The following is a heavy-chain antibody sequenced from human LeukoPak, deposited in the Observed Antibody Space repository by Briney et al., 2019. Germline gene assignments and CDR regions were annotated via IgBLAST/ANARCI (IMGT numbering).Heavy chain of an antibody. V-gene: IGHV3-21*01. CDR3: ASSPEYSSSPGWFDP. Sequence: PGGSLRLSCAASGFTFSSYSMNWVRQAPGKGLEWVSSISSSSSYIYYADSVKGRFTISRDNAKNSLYLQMNSLRAEDTAVYYCASSPEYSSSPGWFDPWGQGTLVTVSS. D-gene: IGHD6-6*01. J-gene: IGHJ5*02. CDR2: ISSSSSYI. CDR1: GFTFSSYS.